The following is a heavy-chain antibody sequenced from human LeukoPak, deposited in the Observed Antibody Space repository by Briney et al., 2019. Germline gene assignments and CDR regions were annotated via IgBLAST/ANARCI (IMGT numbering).Heavy chain of an antibody. CDR2: IYYSGST. J-gene: IGHJ4*02. V-gene: IGHV4-59*08. CDR1: GGSISSYY. Sequence: PSETLSLTCTVSGGSISSYYWSWIRQAPGKGLEWIGNIYYSGSTNYNPSLKSRVTVSVYTSKNQFSLKLSSVTAADTAVYYCARHGTLGSTTYPLDYWGQGTLVTVSS. D-gene: IGHD1-26*01. CDR3: ARHGTLGSTTYPLDY.